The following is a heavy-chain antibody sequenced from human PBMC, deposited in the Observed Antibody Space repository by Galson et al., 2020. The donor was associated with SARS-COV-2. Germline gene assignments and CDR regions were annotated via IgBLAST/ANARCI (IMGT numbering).Heavy chain of an antibody. CDR3: ARLSPEADIVVVPGMDV. J-gene: IGHJ6*03. CDR1: GYTFTSYG. CDR2: ISAYNGNT. D-gene: IGHD2-2*01. V-gene: IGHV1-18*01. Sequence: ASVKVPCKASGYTFTSYGISWVRQAPGQGLEWMGWISAYNGNTNYAQKLQGRVTMTTDTSTSTAYMELRSLRSDDTGVYYCARLSPEADIVVVPGMDVWGKGTTVTVSS.